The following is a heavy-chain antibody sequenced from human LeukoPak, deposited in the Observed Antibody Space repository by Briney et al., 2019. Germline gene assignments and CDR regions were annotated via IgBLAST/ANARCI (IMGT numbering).Heavy chain of an antibody. Sequence: GGSLRLSCAASGFTFSSYWMHWVRQAPGKGLVWVSRINSDGSSTSHADSVKGRFTISRDNAKNTLYLQKNSLRAEDTAVYYCAVTYYYDSSADYWGQGTLVTVSS. CDR3: AVTYYYDSSADY. D-gene: IGHD3-22*01. V-gene: IGHV3-74*01. J-gene: IGHJ4*02. CDR2: INSDGSST. CDR1: GFTFSSYW.